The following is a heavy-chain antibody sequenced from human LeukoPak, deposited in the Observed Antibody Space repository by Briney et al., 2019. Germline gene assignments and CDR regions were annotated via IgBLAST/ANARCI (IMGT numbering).Heavy chain of an antibody. CDR1: GFTFTSSA. J-gene: IGHJ5*02. V-gene: IGHV1-58*01. CDR3: AAGRGRYCSSTSCSLVVSWFDP. CDR2: IVVGSGNT. D-gene: IGHD2-2*01. Sequence: SVKVSCKASGFTFTSSAVQWVRQARGQRLAWIGWIVVGSGNTNYAQMFQERVTITRDMSTSTAYMELSSLRSEDTAVYYCAAGRGRYCSSTSCSLVVSWFDPWGQGTLVTVSS.